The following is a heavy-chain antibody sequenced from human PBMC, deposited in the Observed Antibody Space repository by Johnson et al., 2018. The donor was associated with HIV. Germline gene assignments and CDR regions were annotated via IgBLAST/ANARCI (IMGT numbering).Heavy chain of an antibody. CDR2: ISGDGSKK. CDR1: GFTFSSYA. CDR3: AKDMGESEKEGWASDYYDFGGDIPGQDPRGEVGSFDM. V-gene: IGHV3-30*18. Sequence: QVQLVESGGGVVQPGRSLRLSCAASGFTFSSYAMDWVRQAPGKGLEWVAGISGDGSKKYHGDSVKGRFTISRDNSKNTLYLQMNSLRAEDTALYYCAKDMGESEKEGWASDYYDFGGDIPGQDPRGEVGSFDMWGQGTMVTVSS. J-gene: IGHJ3*02. D-gene: IGHD3-16*02.